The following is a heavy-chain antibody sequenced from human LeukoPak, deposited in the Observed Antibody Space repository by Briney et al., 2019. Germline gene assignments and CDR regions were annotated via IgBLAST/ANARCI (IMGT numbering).Heavy chain of an antibody. Sequence: GGSLRLSCAASGFTFSSYAMHWVRQAPGKGLEWVAVISYDGSNKYYADSVKGRFTISRDNSKNTLYLQMNSLRAEDTAVYYCARDRPYYYDSSGYQPDYWGQGTLVTVSS. CDR3: ARDRPYYYDSSGYQPDY. CDR2: ISYDGSNK. V-gene: IGHV3-30-3*01. CDR1: GFTFSSYA. D-gene: IGHD3-22*01. J-gene: IGHJ4*02.